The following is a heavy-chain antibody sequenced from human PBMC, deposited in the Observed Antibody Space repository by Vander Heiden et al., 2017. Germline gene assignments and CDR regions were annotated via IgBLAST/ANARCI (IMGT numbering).Heavy chain of an antibody. CDR2: IRLSGDTA. Sequence: QVHLVQSGPEVKKPGASVKVSCQASGYTFTRFFMHWVRQAPGQGLEWMGMIRLSGDTANYAQKFHGRVTMTMDTSTSTLYMELSSLTSDDTAVYYCARERQEVHTSGYYAFWGQGTLVTVSS. J-gene: IGHJ1*01. V-gene: IGHV1-46*01. D-gene: IGHD3-22*01. CDR1: GYTFTRFF. CDR3: ARERQEVHTSGYYAF.